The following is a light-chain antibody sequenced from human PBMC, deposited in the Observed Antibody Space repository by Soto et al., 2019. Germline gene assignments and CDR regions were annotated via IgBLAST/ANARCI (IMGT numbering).Light chain of an antibody. CDR1: RSVSDDS. CDR3: HQYGNSPPST. V-gene: IGKV3-20*01. J-gene: IGKJ2*01. Sequence: EIVLTQFPDTLPVSPGETATLSCRASRSVSDDSLAWYKQTPGQAPRLVIYDAARRATGIPDRISGSGSGTDFTITISRLMPEYFAVYFCHQYGNSPPSTFGQGTKLEIK. CDR2: DAA.